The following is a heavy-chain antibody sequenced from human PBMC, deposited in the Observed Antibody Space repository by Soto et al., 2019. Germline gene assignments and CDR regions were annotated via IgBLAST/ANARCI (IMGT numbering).Heavy chain of an antibody. CDR3: ARVDYGGHAFDI. Sequence: SETLSLTCTVSGGSISIGDYYLSWIRQPPGKGLEWIGHIYYSGSTYYNPSLKSRVTISVDTSKNQFSLKLSSVTAEDTAVYYCARVDYGGHAFDIWGQGTMFTVSS. D-gene: IGHD4-17*01. V-gene: IGHV4-30-4*01. J-gene: IGHJ3*02. CDR2: IYYSGST. CDR1: GGSISIGDYY.